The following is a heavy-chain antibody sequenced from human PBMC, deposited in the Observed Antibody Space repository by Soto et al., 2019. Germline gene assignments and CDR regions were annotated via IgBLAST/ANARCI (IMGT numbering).Heavy chain of an antibody. CDR3: ARQDGAPNYYFDY. Sequence: PGESLKISCKGSDYTFAAYWIAWVRQMPGKGLEWMGIIYPSDSDTKYSPSFQGQVTISADKSISTAYLQWSSLKASDIAMYYCARQDGAPNYYFDYWGQGTLVTVSS. V-gene: IGHV5-51*01. D-gene: IGHD1-1*01. J-gene: IGHJ4*02. CDR2: IYPSDSDT. CDR1: DYTFAAYW.